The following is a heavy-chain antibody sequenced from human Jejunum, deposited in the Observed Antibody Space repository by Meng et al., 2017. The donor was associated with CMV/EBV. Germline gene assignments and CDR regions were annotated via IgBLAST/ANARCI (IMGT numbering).Heavy chain of an antibody. J-gene: IGHJ4*02. V-gene: IGHV3-30*02. CDR3: VKDGGWCHFDY. D-gene: IGHD2-8*01. Sequence: YADSVKGRFTISRDNAKNTLYLQMNSLRAEDTAVHYCVKDGGWCHFDYWGQGTLVTVSS.